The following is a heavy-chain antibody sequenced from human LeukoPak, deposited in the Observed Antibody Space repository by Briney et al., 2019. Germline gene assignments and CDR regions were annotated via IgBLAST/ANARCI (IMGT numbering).Heavy chain of an antibody. D-gene: IGHD3-10*01. J-gene: IGHJ4*02. CDR1: GFTFSSYG. Sequence: GGSLRLSCAASGFTFSSYGMHWVRQAPGKGLEWVAVISYDGSNKYYADSVKGRFTISRDNSKNTLYLQMNSLRVEDTAVYYCSEDRSGYGSGSYSFDYWGQGTLVTVCS. V-gene: IGHV3-30*18. CDR3: SEDRSGYGSGSYSFDY. CDR2: ISYDGSNK.